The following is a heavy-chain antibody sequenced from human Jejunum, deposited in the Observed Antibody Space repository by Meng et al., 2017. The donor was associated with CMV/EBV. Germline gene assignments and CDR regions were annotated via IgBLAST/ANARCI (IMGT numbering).Heavy chain of an antibody. D-gene: IGHD3-3*01. V-gene: IGHV1-2*02. CDR3: ARSDRYDDYWSGDY. CDR1: GYSFTGQY. J-gene: IGHJ4*02. Sequence: GYSFTGQYIHWVRQAPGQGLEWMGWINPNNGGTKYAQKFQGRVTMTRDTSISTAYMDLSRLKSDDTAMYFCARSDRYDDYWSGDYWGQGTLVTVSS. CDR2: INPNNGGT.